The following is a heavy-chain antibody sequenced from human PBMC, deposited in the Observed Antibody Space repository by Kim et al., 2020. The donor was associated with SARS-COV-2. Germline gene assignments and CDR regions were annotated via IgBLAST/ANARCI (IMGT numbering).Heavy chain of an antibody. D-gene: IGHD5-12*01. V-gene: IGHV3-21*01. CDR2: ISSSSSYI. CDR1: GFTFSSYS. CDR3: ARDVYSGYDYFNVLGYYYGMDV. J-gene: IGHJ6*02. Sequence: GGSLRLSCAASGFTFSSYSMNWVRQAPGKGLEWVSSISSSSSYIYYADSVKGRFTISRDNAKNSLYLQMNSLRAEDTAVYYCARDVYSGYDYFNVLGYYYGMDVWGQGTTVTVSS.